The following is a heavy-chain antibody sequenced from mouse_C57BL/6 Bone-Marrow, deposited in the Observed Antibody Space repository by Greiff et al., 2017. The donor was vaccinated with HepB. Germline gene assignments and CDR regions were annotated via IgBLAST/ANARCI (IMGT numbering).Heavy chain of an antibody. D-gene: IGHD1-1*01. CDR2: INPSTGGT. Sequence: EVKLMESGPELVKPGASVKISCKASGYSFTGYYMNWVKQSPEKSLEWIGEINPSTGGTTYNQKFKAKATLTVDKSSSTAYMQLKSLTSEDSAVYYCARQGFYYGSSLYAMDYWGQGTSVTVSS. CDR1: GYSFTGYY. CDR3: ARQGFYYGSSLYAMDY. V-gene: IGHV1-42*01. J-gene: IGHJ4*01.